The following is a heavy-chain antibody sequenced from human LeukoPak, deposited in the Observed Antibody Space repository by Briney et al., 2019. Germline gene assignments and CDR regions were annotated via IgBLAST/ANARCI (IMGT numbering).Heavy chain of an antibody. J-gene: IGHJ4*02. Sequence: GGSLRLSCATSGFTLSLAWMHWVRQAPGKGLEWVSRIKYDGSYTNYADSVKGRFTISRDNARNTLSLHMISLRAEDTAVYFCVRDGDAYNFDFWGQGVLVTVSS. D-gene: IGHD5-24*01. V-gene: IGHV3-74*01. CDR3: VRDGDAYNFDF. CDR1: GFTLSLAW. CDR2: IKYDGSYT.